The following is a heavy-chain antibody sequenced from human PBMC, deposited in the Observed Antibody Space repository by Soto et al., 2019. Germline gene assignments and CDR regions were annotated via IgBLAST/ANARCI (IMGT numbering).Heavy chain of an antibody. J-gene: IGHJ4*02. D-gene: IGHD6-6*01. CDR1: GFTFRSYT. CDR3: AKEYSSSSRQKPPGDY. V-gene: IGHV3-23*01. CDR2: VTGSGGSS. Sequence: EVQLLESGGGLVQPGGSLRLSCAASGFTFRSYTMSWVRQAPGKRLEWVSGVTGSGGSSYYADSVKGRFTIFRDNYKNTLYLQMNSLRAEDTAVYYCAKEYSSSSRQKPPGDYWGQGTLVTVSS.